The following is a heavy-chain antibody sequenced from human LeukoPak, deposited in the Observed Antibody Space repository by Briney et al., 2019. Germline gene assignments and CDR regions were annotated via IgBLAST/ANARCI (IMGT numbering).Heavy chain of an antibody. CDR2: IFYSGST. CDR3: AKSNGYGLVDI. V-gene: IGHV4-59*12. Sequence: SETLSLTCTVSGGSISSYYWSWIWQPPGKGLEWIGNIFYSGSTYYSPSVKSRVTISLDTSRNQFSLKLNSVTAADTAVYYCAKSNGYGLVDIWGQGTMVTVSS. J-gene: IGHJ3*02. CDR1: GGSISSYY. D-gene: IGHD3-10*01.